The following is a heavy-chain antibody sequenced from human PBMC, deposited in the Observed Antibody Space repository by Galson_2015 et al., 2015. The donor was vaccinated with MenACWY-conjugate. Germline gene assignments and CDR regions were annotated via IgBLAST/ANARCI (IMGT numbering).Heavy chain of an antibody. CDR3: ARRSYYSGSYTGWFDY. Sequence: ETLSLTCTVSGDSISSDAYYWGWLRQPPGKGLEWIASINYSGKTFYYPSLKSRVTISVDTSKSQFSLTLSSVTAADTAVYYCARRSYYSGSYTGWFDYWGQGSLVTVSS. CDR2: INYSGKT. V-gene: IGHV4-39*01. D-gene: IGHD1-26*01. CDR1: GDSISSDAYY. J-gene: IGHJ5*01.